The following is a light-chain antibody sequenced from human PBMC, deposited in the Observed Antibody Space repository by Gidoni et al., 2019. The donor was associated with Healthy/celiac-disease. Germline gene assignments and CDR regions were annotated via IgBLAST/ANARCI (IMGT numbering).Light chain of an antibody. V-gene: IGKV1-33*01. CDR3: QQYDNLPGT. Sequence: DIQMTQSPSSLPASVGDIVTITCQASTDISNYFNWYQKKPGKAPKLLIYDASNLETVVPSKFSGSGSGTDFTFTISSLQPEDIATYYCQQYDNLPGTFGQGTKLEIK. CDR1: TDISNY. CDR2: DAS. J-gene: IGKJ2*02.